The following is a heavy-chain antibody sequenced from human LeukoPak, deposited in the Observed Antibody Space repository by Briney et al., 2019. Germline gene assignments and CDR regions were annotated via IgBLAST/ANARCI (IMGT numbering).Heavy chain of an antibody. Sequence: SSETLSLTCTVSGGSISSYYWSWIRQPAGKGLEWIGRIYTSGSTNYNPSLKSRVTMSVDTSKNQFFLKLSSVTAADTAVYYCARDRKYSYGYYGMDVWGQGTTVTVSS. CDR3: ARDRKYSYGYYGMDV. J-gene: IGHJ6*02. CDR2: IYTSGST. V-gene: IGHV4-4*07. D-gene: IGHD5-18*01. CDR1: GGSISSYY.